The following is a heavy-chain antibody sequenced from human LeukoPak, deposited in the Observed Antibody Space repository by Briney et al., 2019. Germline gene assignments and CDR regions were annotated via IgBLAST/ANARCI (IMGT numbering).Heavy chain of an antibody. V-gene: IGHV3-64*01. CDR3: AKGITIFGAVSPGLDY. J-gene: IGHJ4*02. Sequence: PGGSLRLSCAASGFTFSSYAMHWVRQAPGKGLEYVSAISSNGGSTYYANSVKGRFTISRDNSKNTLYLQMNSLRAEDTAVYYCAKGITIFGAVSPGLDYWGQGTLVTVSS. D-gene: IGHD3-3*01. CDR2: ISSNGGST. CDR1: GFTFSSYA.